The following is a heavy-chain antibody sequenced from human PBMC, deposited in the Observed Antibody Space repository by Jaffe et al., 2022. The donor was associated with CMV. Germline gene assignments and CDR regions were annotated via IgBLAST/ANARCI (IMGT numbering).Heavy chain of an antibody. CDR1: GFTFSNAW. V-gene: IGHV3-15*01. Sequence: EVQLVESGGGLVKPGGSLRLSCAASGFTFSNAWMSWVRQAPGKGLEWVGRIKSKTDGGTTDYAAPVKGRFTISRDDSKNTLYLQMNSLKTEDTAVYYCTTDEWAGYDLDYYYYMDVWGKGTTVTVSS. J-gene: IGHJ6*03. CDR3: TTDEWAGYDLDYYYYMDV. D-gene: IGHD5-12*01. CDR2: IKSKTDGGTT.